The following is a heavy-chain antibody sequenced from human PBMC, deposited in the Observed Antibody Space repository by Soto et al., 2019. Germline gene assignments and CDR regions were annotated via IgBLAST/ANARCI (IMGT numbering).Heavy chain of an antibody. CDR2: RNPNSGNT. V-gene: IGHV1-8*01. J-gene: IGHJ4*02. CDR1: GYTFTSYD. CDR3: ARGPRVAAAGVYYFDY. D-gene: IGHD6-13*01. Sequence: QVQLVQSGAEVKKPGASVKVSCKASGYTFTSYDINWVRQATGQGLEWMGWRNPNSGNTGYAQKFQGRVTMTRNTSISTAYMELSSLRSEDTAVYYCARGPRVAAAGVYYFDYWGQGTLVTVSS.